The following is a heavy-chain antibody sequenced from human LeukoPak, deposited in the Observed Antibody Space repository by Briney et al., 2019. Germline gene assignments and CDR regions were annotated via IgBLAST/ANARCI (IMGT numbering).Heavy chain of an antibody. V-gene: IGHV1-18*01. D-gene: IGHD6-19*01. Sequence: ASVKVSCKASGYTFTSYGISWVRQAPGQGLEWMGWISAYNGNTNYAQKLQGRVTMTTDTSTSTAYMELRSLRSDDTAVYYCARDLRVAGTRYYYGMDVWGQGTTVTVSS. CDR3: ARDLRVAGTRYYYGMDV. J-gene: IGHJ6*02. CDR2: ISAYNGNT. CDR1: GYTFTSYG.